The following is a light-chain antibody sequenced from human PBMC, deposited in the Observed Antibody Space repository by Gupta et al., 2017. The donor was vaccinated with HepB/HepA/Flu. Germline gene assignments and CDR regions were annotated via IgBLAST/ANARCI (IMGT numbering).Light chain of an antibody. CDR1: QSVDSM. CDR3: QQYKNVPRT. V-gene: IGKV3-15*01. Sequence: IVMTQSPATLSMSPGERVTLSCRASQSVDSMLAWYQQKPGQAPRLLIHETSTRVAGIPARFSGSGSETEFTLTISSLQSEDFAIYYCQQYKNVPRTFGQGTKLEIK. J-gene: IGKJ2*02. CDR2: ETS.